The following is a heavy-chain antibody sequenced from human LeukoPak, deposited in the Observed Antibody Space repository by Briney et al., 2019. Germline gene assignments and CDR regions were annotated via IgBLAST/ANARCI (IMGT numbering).Heavy chain of an antibody. CDR1: GGSISTYY. CDR2: VYYSGST. J-gene: IGHJ4*02. CDR3: ARGSNPYQFDY. V-gene: IGHV4-59*01. D-gene: IGHD1-26*01. Sequence: PSETLSLTCAVSGGSISTYYWSWIRQPPGKGLEWIGYVYYSGSTNYNPSLMSRVTIPVGTSKNQFSLKLSAVTAADTAVYYCARGSNPYQFDYWGQGTLVTVSS.